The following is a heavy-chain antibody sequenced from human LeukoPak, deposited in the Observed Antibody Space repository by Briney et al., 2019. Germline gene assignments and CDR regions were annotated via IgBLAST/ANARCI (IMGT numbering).Heavy chain of an antibody. V-gene: IGHV3-23*01. Sequence: PGGSLRLSCAASGFTFSSYAMSWVGQAPGKGVEGVSAISGSGGRTYYADSVKGRFTISTDNSNNTLYLQMNSLRAEDTAVYSCAKLNLWGQGTLVTVSS. CDR2: ISGSGGRT. CDR3: AKLNL. CDR1: GFTFSSYA. J-gene: IGHJ4*02.